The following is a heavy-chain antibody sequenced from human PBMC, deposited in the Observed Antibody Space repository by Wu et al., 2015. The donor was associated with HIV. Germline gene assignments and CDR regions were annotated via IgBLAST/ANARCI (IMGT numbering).Heavy chain of an antibody. CDR3: ARDLPSYYDILTGYTVSGGMDV. CDR1: GYTFNYYY. D-gene: IGHD3-9*01. V-gene: IGHV1-2*02. CDR2: INPINGGT. Sequence: QVQLVQSGAEVKKPGASVKVSCKASGYTFNYYYIHFVRQAPGQGLEWVGWINPINGGTNFAQKFRGRVTMTRDTSIATAYMELNGLRFDDTAVYYCARDLPSYYDILTGYTVSGGMDVWGQGTTVTVSS. J-gene: IGHJ6*02.